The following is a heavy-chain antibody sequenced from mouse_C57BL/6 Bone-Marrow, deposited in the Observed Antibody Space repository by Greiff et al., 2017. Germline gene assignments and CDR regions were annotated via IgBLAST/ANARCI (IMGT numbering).Heavy chain of an antibody. J-gene: IGHJ3*01. D-gene: IGHD2-1*01. CDR2: IYPGDGDT. V-gene: IGHV1-82*01. CDR1: GYAFSSSW. Sequence: QVQLKESGPELVKPGASVKISCKASGYAFSSSWMNWVKQRPGKGLEWIGRIYPGDGDTNYNGKFKGKATLTADKSSSTAYMQLSSLTSEDSAVYCCARGGYGNLFAYWGQGTLVTVSA. CDR3: ARGGYGNLFAY.